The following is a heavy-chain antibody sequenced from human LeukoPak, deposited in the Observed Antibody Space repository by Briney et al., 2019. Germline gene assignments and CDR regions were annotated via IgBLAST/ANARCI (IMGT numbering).Heavy chain of an antibody. CDR3: AKPSGSYRNFDY. CDR1: GFTFDDYA. Sequence: GGSLRLSCAASGFTFDDYAMHWVRQAPGKGLEWVSLISGDGGSTYYADSVKGRFTISRDNSKNSLYLQMNSLRTEDTAWYYCAKPSGSYRNFDYWGQGTLVTVSS. CDR2: ISGDGGST. J-gene: IGHJ4*02. D-gene: IGHD1-26*01. V-gene: IGHV3-43*02.